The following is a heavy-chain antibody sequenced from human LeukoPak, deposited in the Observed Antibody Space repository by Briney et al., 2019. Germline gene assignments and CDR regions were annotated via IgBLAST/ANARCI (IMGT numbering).Heavy chain of an antibody. J-gene: IGHJ4*02. Sequence: SETLSLTCTVSGGSISSYYWSWIRQPPGKGLEWIGYIYHRGSTNYNPSLKSRVTISVDTSKNQFSLKLSSVPAADTAVYYCARVGSGYTFDYWGQGTLVTVSS. CDR1: GGSISSYY. V-gene: IGHV4-59*01. D-gene: IGHD3-22*01. CDR3: ARVGSGYTFDY. CDR2: IYHRGST.